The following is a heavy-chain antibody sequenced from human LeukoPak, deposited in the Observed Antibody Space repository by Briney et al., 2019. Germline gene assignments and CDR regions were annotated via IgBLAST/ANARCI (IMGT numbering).Heavy chain of an antibody. CDR3: APDSAYGDYGGVWFDP. J-gene: IGHJ5*02. CDR2: IIPIFGTA. CDR1: GGTFSSYA. Sequence: SVKVSCTASGGTFSSYAISWVRQAPGQGLEWMGRIIPIFGTANYAQKFQGRVTITADKSTSTAYMELSSLRSEDTAVYYCAPDSAYGDYGGVWFDPWGQGTLVTVSS. V-gene: IGHV1-69*06. D-gene: IGHD4-17*01.